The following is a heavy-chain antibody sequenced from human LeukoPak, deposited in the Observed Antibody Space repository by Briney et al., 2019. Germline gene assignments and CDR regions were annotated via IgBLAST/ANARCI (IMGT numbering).Heavy chain of an antibody. CDR3: ARGLVTLDAFDI. V-gene: IGHV4-59*12. J-gene: IGHJ3*02. D-gene: IGHD3-9*01. CDR2: IYYSGST. CDR1: GGSISSYY. Sequence: KTSETLSLTCTVSGGSISSYYWSWIRQPPGKGLEWIGYIYYSGSTNYNPSLKSRVTMSVDTSKNQFSLNLTSVTAADTAVYYCARGLVTLDAFDIWGQGTMVTVSS.